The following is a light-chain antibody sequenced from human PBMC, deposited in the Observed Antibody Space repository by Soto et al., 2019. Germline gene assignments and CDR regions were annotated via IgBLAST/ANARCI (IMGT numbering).Light chain of an antibody. V-gene: IGKV1-5*01. CDR3: RLYDRYSWT. J-gene: IGKJ1*01. Sequence: DIQMTQSPSTVSASVGERVTITCRASQSVCNWLAWYQHKPGKAPKLLIYDVSSLESGLPSRFSGSGSGTQFLLTSSSLQADDVATCYGRLYDRYSWTFGQGTKVE. CDR1: QSVCNW. CDR2: DVS.